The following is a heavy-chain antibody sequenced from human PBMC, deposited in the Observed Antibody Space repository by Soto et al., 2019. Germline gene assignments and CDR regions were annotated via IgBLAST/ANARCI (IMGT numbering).Heavy chain of an antibody. D-gene: IGHD1-26*01. J-gene: IGHJ4*02. CDR2: ISYDGVNT. V-gene: IGHV3-30*03. CDR1: GFTCTSYA. CDR3: GRHRTGSYYEPLHY. Sequence: PGGPLTHSCAASGFTCTSYARHRVRQAPGKGLEWVAVISYDGVNTYYADSVKGRFTISRDNSRNTLFLQMNSLRAEDTAVYYCGRHRTGSYYEPLHYWGQGFLVTVSS.